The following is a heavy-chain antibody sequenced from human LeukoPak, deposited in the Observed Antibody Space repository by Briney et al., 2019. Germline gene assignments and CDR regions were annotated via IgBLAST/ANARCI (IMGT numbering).Heavy chain of an antibody. CDR3: ARAGGLTMIVVVLDY. Sequence: PTASVKVSCKASGYTFTSYYMHWVRQAPGQGLEWMGIINPSGGSTSYAHKFQGRVTMTRDTSTSTVYMELSSLRSEDTAVYYCARAGGLTMIVVVLDYWGQGTLVTVSS. D-gene: IGHD3-22*01. V-gene: IGHV1-46*01. J-gene: IGHJ4*02. CDR2: INPSGGST. CDR1: GYTFTSYY.